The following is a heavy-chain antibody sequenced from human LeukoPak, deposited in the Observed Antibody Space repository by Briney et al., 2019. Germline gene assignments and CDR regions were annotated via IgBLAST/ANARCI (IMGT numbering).Heavy chain of an antibody. Sequence: GASVKVSCKASGYTFTSYDINWVRQATGQGLEWMGWMNPNSGNTGYAQKFQGRVTITRNTSISTAYMELSSLRSEDTAVYYCARRNYCSSTSCTYYYYYMDVWGKGTTVTVSS. CDR1: GYTFTSYD. J-gene: IGHJ6*03. V-gene: IGHV1-8*03. D-gene: IGHD2-2*01. CDR2: MNPNSGNT. CDR3: ARRNYCSSTSCTYYYYYMDV.